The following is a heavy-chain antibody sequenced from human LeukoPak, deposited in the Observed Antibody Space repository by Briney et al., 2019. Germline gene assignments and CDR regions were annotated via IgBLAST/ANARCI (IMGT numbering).Heavy chain of an antibody. CDR3: ARSPQALGDLKQGAFDI. CDR1: GYSFTSYW. V-gene: IGHV5-51*01. D-gene: IGHD1-26*01. Sequence: GESLKISCKGSGYSFTSYWIGWVRQMPGEGLEWMGIIYPGDSDTRYSPSFQGQVTISADKSISTAYLQWSSLKASDTAMYYCARSPQALGDLKQGAFDIWGQGTMVTVSS. J-gene: IGHJ3*02. CDR2: IYPGDSDT.